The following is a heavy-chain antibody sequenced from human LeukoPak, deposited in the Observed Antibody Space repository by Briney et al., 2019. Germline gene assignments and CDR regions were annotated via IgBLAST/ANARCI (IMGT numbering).Heavy chain of an antibody. Sequence: ASVKVSCKASGGTFSSYAISWVRQAPGQGLEWMGGIIPIFGTANYAQKFQGRVTITADESTSTAYMELSSLRSEDTAVYYCARESPSRDIVGATRYFQHWGQGTLVTVSS. CDR1: GGTFSSYA. CDR3: ARESPSRDIVGATRYFQH. V-gene: IGHV1-69*13. D-gene: IGHD1-26*01. CDR2: IIPIFGTA. J-gene: IGHJ1*01.